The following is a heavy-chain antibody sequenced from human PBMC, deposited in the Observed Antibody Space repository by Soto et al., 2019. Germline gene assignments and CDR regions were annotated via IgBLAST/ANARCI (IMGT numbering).Heavy chain of an antibody. J-gene: IGHJ4*02. V-gene: IGHV4-39*01. CDR2: IYYSGST. CDR3: ARQRRVTTCHADY. Sequence: QLQLQESGPGLVKPSETLSLICTVSGGSITTTTSHYWGWIRQPPGKGLEWIGNIYYSGSTDYNPSLESCATISVDTSRNQSSLRPTSVTAADTAVYYCARQRRVTTCHADYWGQGTLVTVSP. CDR1: GGSITTTTSHY.